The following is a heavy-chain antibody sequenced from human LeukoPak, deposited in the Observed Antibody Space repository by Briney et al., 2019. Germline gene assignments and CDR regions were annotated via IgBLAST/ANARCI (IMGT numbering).Heavy chain of an antibody. CDR1: GFTFSSYA. CDR2: ISYDGSNK. Sequence: EGSLRLSCAASGFTFSSYAMHWVRQAPGKGLEWVAVISYDGSNKYYADSVKGRFTISRDNSKNTLYLQMNSLRAEDTAVYYCARDRFRYCSSTSCYPRHFDYWGQGTLVTVSS. CDR3: ARDRFRYCSSTSCYPRHFDY. V-gene: IGHV3-30-3*01. J-gene: IGHJ4*02. D-gene: IGHD2-2*01.